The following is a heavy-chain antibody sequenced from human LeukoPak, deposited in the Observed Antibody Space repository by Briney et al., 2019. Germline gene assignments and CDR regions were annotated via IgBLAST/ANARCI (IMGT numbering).Heavy chain of an antibody. CDR2: IYPADSAP. V-gene: IGHV5-51*01. D-gene: IGHD5-18*01. J-gene: IGHJ4*02. Sequence: GESLKISFQALGYLSINSCNAGVRQMPGKGLESIGIIYPADSAPTSSPSSQGQVPISVDTSISPVYLHWRSLKASDTAIYYCMTQRHNRSTVRGYLFDYGGQGTLATVSS. CDR1: GYLSINSC. CDR3: MTQRHNRSTVRGYLFDY.